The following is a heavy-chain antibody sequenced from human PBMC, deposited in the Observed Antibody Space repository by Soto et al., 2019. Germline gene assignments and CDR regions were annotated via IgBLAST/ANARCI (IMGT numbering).Heavy chain of an antibody. Sequence: LSLTCNVSGVSIRDTSYYWGWIRQPPGKGLEWIGTIYFNGNTFYNPSLKGRLTISVDTSNNQISLRLTSVTAADTAVYYCERQGSYWGQGTLVTVSS. CDR3: ERQGSY. CDR1: GVSIRDTSYY. V-gene: IGHV4-39*01. J-gene: IGHJ4*02. CDR2: IYFNGNT.